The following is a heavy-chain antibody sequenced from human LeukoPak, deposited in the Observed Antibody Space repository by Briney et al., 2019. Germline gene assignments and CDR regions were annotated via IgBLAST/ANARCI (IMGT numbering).Heavy chain of an antibody. V-gene: IGHV4-61*02. CDR2: IYTSGST. Sequence: SETLSLTCTVSGGSISSGSYYWGWVRQPAGKGLGWIGRIYTSGSTNYNPSLKSRVTISVDTSKNQFSLKLSSVTAADTAVYYCAIATGYCSGGSCYRWFDPWGQGTLVTVSS. D-gene: IGHD2-15*01. CDR3: AIATGYCSGGSCYRWFDP. J-gene: IGHJ5*02. CDR1: GGSISSGSYY.